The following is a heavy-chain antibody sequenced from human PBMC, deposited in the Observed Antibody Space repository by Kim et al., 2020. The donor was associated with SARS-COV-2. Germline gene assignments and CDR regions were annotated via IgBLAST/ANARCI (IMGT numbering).Heavy chain of an antibody. D-gene: IGHD3-10*01. CDR2: ISSSSSYT. CDR3: ARDPRPLSIRELLWFGELSSGGWFDP. J-gene: IGHJ5*02. Sequence: GGSLRLSCAASGFTFSDYYMSWIRQAPGKGLEWVSYISSSSSYTNYADSVKGRFTISRDNAKNSLYLQMNSLRAEDTAVYYCARDPRPLSIRELLWFGELSSGGWFDPWGQGTLVTVSS. CDR1: GFTFSDYY. V-gene: IGHV3-11*05.